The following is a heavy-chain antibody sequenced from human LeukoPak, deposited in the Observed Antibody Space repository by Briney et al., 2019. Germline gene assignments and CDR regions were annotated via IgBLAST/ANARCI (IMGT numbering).Heavy chain of an antibody. CDR3: ARDLHDHWAAAGTLGGDAFDI. V-gene: IGHV4-59*01. J-gene: IGHJ3*02. CDR2: IYHSGST. Sequence: ASETVSLTCTVSGGSISSYYWSWIRQPPGKGLEWIGYIYHSGSTNYNPSLKSRVTISVDTSKNQFSLKLSSMTAADTAVYYCARDLHDHWAAAGTLGGDAFDIWGQGTMVTVSS. CDR1: GGSISSYY. D-gene: IGHD6-13*01.